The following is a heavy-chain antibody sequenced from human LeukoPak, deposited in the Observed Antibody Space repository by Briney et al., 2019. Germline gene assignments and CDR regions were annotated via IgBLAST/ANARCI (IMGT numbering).Heavy chain of an antibody. J-gene: IGHJ4*02. CDR2: ISSSSSYI. Sequence: GGSLRLSCAASGFTFSSYSMNWVRQAPGKGLEWVSSISSSSSYIYYADSVKGRFTISRDNAKNSLYLQMNSLRAEDTAVYYCARDRRGRITMVRGVPFDYRGQGTLVTVSS. D-gene: IGHD3-10*01. CDR3: ARDRRGRITMVRGVPFDY. V-gene: IGHV3-21*01. CDR1: GFTFSSYS.